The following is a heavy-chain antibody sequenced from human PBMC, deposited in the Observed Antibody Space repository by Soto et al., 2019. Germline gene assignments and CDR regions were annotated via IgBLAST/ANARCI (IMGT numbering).Heavy chain of an antibody. V-gene: IGHV3-33*01. CDR3: ARSPPLFTIVGVYDAFDI. CDR2: IWYDGSNK. J-gene: IGHJ3*02. Sequence: ESVGGVVQPGRSLRLSCAASGFTFSSYGMHWVRQAPGKGLEWVAVIWYDGSNKYYADSVKGRFTISRDNSKNTLYLQMNSLGAKDTAVYYCARSPPLFTIVGVYDAFDIWGQGTMVTVSS. CDR1: GFTFSSYG. D-gene: IGHD3-3*01.